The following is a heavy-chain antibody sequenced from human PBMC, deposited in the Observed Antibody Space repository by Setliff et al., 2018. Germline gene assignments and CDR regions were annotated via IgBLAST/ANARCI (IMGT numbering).Heavy chain of an antibody. J-gene: IGHJ6*03. D-gene: IGHD6-19*01. CDR2: IYIGGSA. CDR1: GGSISSYY. Sequence: PSETLSLTCTVSGGSISSYYWRWIRQPAGKGLEWIGHIYIGGSANYNPSLKSRVTMSIDTSKNQFSLKLNSVTAADMAVYYCAREQWLDPPGYYYVDVWAKGTTVTVSS. V-gene: IGHV4-4*07. CDR3: AREQWLDPPGYYYVDV.